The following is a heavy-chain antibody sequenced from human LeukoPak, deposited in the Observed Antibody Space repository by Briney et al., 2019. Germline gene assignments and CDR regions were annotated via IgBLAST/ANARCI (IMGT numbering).Heavy chain of an antibody. D-gene: IGHD5-24*01. Sequence: GGSLRLSCEASGFTFSGYAVTWVRQPPGKGLEWVSVIDGSGGSTYYADSVKGRFTISRDNPKNTLYLQMNSLSAEDTAVYYCAKEGYRDGYSLGVFDYWGQGTLVTVSS. CDR1: GFTFSGYA. V-gene: IGHV3-23*01. J-gene: IGHJ4*02. CDR2: IDGSGGST. CDR3: AKEGYRDGYSLGVFDY.